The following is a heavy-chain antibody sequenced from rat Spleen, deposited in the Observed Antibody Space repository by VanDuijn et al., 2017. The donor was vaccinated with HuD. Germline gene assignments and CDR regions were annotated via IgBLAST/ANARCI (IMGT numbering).Heavy chain of an antibody. Sequence: EVQLVESGGGLVQPGRSLKLSCAASGFTFRNYGMAWVRQTPSKGLEWVATMIYDGSRTFYRDSVKGRFTISRDNAKSTLYLQMDSLRSEDAATYYCTRHDYSGVITNWFAYWGQGTLVTVSS. CDR2: MIYDGSRT. D-gene: IGHD4-4*01. V-gene: IGHV5-29*01. CDR1: GFTFRNYG. CDR3: TRHDYSGVITNWFAY. J-gene: IGHJ3*01.